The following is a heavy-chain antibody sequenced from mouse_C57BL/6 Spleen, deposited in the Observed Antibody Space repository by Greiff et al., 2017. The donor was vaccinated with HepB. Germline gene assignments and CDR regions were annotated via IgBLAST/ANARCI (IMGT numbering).Heavy chain of an antibody. CDR1: GYTFTSYT. Sequence: LQESGAELARPGASVKMSCKASGYTFTSYTMHWVKQRPGQGLEWIGYINPSSGYTKYNQKFKDKATLTADKSSSTAYMQLSSLTSEDSAVYYCASPNWESYWGQGTTLTVSS. D-gene: IGHD4-1*02. CDR2: INPSSGYT. J-gene: IGHJ2*01. V-gene: IGHV1-4*01. CDR3: ASPNWESY.